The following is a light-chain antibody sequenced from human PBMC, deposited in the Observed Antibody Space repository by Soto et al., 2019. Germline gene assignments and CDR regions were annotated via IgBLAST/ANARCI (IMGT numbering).Light chain of an antibody. CDR1: QGLSSW. CDR3: QQANIFPIT. Sequence: DLQLTQSPSSVSASVGDRVTITCRASQGLSSWLAWYQQKPGKAPKLLIYAASTLQSGVPSRFSVSGSGTDFTLTISSLQPEDFATYYCQQANIFPITFGQGTRLEIK. V-gene: IGKV1D-12*01. J-gene: IGKJ5*01. CDR2: AAS.